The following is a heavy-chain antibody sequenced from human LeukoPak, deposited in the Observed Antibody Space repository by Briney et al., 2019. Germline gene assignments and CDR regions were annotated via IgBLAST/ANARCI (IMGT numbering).Heavy chain of an antibody. V-gene: IGHV1-18*01. CDR2: ISAYNGNT. CDR3: ARPRLTYYYGSGSYSLSH. J-gene: IGHJ4*02. D-gene: IGHD3-10*01. CDR1: GCTFTSYG. Sequence: GASVKVSCKASGCTFTSYGISWARQAPGQGLEWMGWISAYNGNTNYAQKLQGRVTMTTDTSTSTAYMELRSLRSDDTAVYYCARPRLTYYYGSGSYSLSHWGQGTLVTVSS.